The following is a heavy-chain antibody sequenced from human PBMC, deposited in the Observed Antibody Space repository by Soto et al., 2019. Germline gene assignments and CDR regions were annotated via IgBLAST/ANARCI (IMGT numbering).Heavy chain of an antibody. CDR2: INGGGENT. D-gene: IGHD6-6*01. CDR1: RFSFNTFA. CDR3: VRLPGGSAPRPDY. J-gene: IGHJ4*02. Sequence: PGGSLRLSCVTSRFSFNTFAMSWVRQAPGKGLEWVSAINGGGENTYYADSVKGRFTISSDRSKNTLYLQMDSLRADDTAVYYCVRLPGGSAPRPDYWGQGTMVTVSS. V-gene: IGHV3-23*01.